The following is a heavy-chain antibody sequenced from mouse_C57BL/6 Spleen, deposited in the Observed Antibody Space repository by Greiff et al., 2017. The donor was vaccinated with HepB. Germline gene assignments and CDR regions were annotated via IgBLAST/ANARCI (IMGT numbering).Heavy chain of an antibody. J-gene: IGHJ4*01. CDR1: GFTFSDYG. CDR3: ARVYYGNYVGAMDY. Sequence: EVQRVESGGGLVKPGGSLKLSCAASGFTFSDYGMHWVRQAPEKGLEWVAYISSGSSTIYYADTVKGRFTISRDNAKNTLFLQRTSLRSEDTAMYYCARVYYGNYVGAMDYWGQGTSVTVSS. V-gene: IGHV5-17*01. D-gene: IGHD2-1*01. CDR2: ISSGSSTI.